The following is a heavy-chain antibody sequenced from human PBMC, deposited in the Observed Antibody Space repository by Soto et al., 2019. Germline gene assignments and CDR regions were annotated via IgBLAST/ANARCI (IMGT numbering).Heavy chain of an antibody. Sequence: QVQLVESGGRLVQPGGSLRLSCAASGFTVSNYYMSWMRQAPGKGLEWVSYISSSSGYINYADSVKGRFTISRDSAKNSLYLQMHSLKIEDTAVYYCASEGGRSSGLGYWGQGTLVTVSS. J-gene: IGHJ4*02. D-gene: IGHD6-6*01. V-gene: IGHV3-11*06. CDR2: ISSSSGYI. CDR1: GFTVSNYY. CDR3: ASEGGRSSGLGY.